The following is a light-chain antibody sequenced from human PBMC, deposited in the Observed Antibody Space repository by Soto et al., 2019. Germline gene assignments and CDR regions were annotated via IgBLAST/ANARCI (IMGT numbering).Light chain of an antibody. CDR1: QAISNY. CDR2: AVS. J-gene: IGKJ1*01. Sequence: DIQMTQSPSSLSAFVGDRVTITCRTTQAISNYVAWFQQKPGQVPKLLIYAVSSLQSGVPSRFSGSGSGTDFTLTINTLQPEDVATYYCHNYNSDPRTFGQGTKVEL. V-gene: IGKV1-27*01. CDR3: HNYNSDPRT.